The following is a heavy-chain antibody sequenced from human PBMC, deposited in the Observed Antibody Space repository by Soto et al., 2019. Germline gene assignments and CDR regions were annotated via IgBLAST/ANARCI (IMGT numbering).Heavy chain of an antibody. V-gene: IGHV4-34*01. J-gene: IGHJ5*02. CDR1: GGSFSGYY. CDR2: INHSGST. CDR3: ARGRPDCSSTSCYYANDWFDP. D-gene: IGHD2-2*01. Sequence: SETLSLTCAVYGGSFSGYYWSWIRQPPGKGLEWIGEINHSGSTSYNPSLKSRVTISVDTSKNQFSLKLSSVPAADTAVYYCARGRPDCSSTSCYYANDWFDPWGQGTLVTVSS.